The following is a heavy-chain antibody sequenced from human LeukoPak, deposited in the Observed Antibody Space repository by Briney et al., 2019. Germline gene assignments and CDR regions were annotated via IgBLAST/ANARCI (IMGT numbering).Heavy chain of an antibody. D-gene: IGHD2-2*01. CDR3: ARVPGEDIVVVPAPSYYMDV. CDR2: IYYSGST. CDR1: GGSISSSSYY. Sequence: SETLSLTCTVSGGSISSSSYYWGWIRQPPGKGLEWIGSIYYSGSTYYNPSLRSRVTISVDTSKNQFSLKLSSVTAADTAVYYCARVPGEDIVVVPAPSYYMDVWGKGTTVTVSS. J-gene: IGHJ6*03. V-gene: IGHV4-39*07.